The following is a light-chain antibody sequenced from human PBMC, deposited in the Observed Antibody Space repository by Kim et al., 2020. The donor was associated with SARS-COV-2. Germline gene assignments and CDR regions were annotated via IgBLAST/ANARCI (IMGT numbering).Light chain of an antibody. CDR3: QQRRQWPVT. CDR2: DDS. CDR1: QGVGRQ. Sequence: LSPGERHPLSCRASQGVGRQLAWYQQKPGQAPRLVIYDDSDRATGIPARFSGSGSGTDFTLTISSLEPEGFAVYFCQQRRQWPVTFGRGTKVDIK. V-gene: IGKV3-11*01. J-gene: IGKJ1*01.